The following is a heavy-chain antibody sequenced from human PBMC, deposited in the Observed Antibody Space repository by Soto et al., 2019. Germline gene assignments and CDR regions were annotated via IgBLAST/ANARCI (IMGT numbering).Heavy chain of an antibody. Sequence: GGSLRLSCAASGFTFSTYWMSWVRQAPGKGLEWVANIKQDGSEKYYVDSVKGRFTISRDNAKNSLYLQMNSLRAEDTAVYYCARDHYSGYEYFQHWGQGTLVTVSS. CDR1: GFTFSTYW. J-gene: IGHJ1*01. V-gene: IGHV3-7*05. CDR3: ARDHYSGYEYFQH. CDR2: IKQDGSEK. D-gene: IGHD5-12*01.